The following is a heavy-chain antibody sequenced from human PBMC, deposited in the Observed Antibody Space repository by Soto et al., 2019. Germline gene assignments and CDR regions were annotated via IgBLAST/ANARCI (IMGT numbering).Heavy chain of an antibody. D-gene: IGHD2-2*01. CDR2: IRSNTDGGTT. CDR3: TTTKTSTSCFDH. V-gene: IGHV3-15*07. J-gene: IGHJ5*02. CDR1: GFTFNNVW. Sequence: EVQLVESGGGLVKPGGSLRLSCATSGFTFNNVWMNWVRQAPGKGLEWVGRIRSNTDGGTTEDAAPVRGRFIISRDDSKNTLYLQMNSLKAEDTAVYYCTTTKTSTSCFDHWGLGTLVAVSS.